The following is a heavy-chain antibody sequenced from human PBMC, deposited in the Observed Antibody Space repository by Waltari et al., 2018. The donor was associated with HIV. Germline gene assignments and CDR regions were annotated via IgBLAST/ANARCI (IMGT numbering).Heavy chain of an antibody. D-gene: IGHD6-13*01. CDR1: GFRVRYHG. V-gene: IGHV3-33*01. J-gene: IGHJ3*01. CDR3: ARVPFASSWSADSFDV. CDR2: KWYDGSKK. Sequence: VPLEESGGGVVQPGRSRGISCAASGFRVRYHGMAWVRQAPGKGLQWVAVKWYDGSKKEYSDSVKGRFTISKDNSKNTLFLQMNSLRVDDTAVYFCARVPFASSWSADSFDVWGPGTRITVSS.